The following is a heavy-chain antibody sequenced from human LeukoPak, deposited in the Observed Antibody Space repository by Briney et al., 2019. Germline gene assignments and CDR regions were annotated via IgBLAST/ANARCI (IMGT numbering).Heavy chain of an antibody. D-gene: IGHD6-19*01. Sequence: QAGGSLRLSCAASGFTFSSYGMHWVRQAPGKGLEWVAVIWYDGSNKYYADSVKGRFTISRDNSKNTLYLQMNSLRAEDTAVYYCARNRVAGTYYYYGMDVWGQGTTVTVSS. CDR2: IWYDGSNK. CDR3: ARNRVAGTYYYYGMDV. CDR1: GFTFSSYG. J-gene: IGHJ6*02. V-gene: IGHV3-33*01.